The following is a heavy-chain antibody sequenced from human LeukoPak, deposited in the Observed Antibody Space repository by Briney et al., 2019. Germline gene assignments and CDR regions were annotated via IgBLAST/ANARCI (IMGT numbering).Heavy chain of an antibody. CDR2: IWYDGRNK. D-gene: IGHD3-16*01. CDR3: AKDLMTYMITFGPQGY. J-gene: IGHJ4*02. CDR1: GFTFSSYG. V-gene: IGHV3-33*06. Sequence: GGSLRLSCAASGFTFSSYGMHWVRQAPGKGLEWVAVIWYDGRNKYYADSVKGRFTISRDNSKNTLYLQLNSLRAEDTAVYYCAKDLMTYMITFGPQGYWGQGTLVPVSS.